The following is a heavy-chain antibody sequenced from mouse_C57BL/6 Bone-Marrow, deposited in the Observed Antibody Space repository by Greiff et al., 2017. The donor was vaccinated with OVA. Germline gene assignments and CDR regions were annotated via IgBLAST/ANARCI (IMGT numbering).Heavy chain of an antibody. CDR2: IYPGDGDT. J-gene: IGHJ1*03. CDR3: ARGGIYYGNRYWYLAV. Sequence: VQLQQSGPELVKPGASVKISCKASGYAFSSYWMNWVKQRPGKGLEWIGRIYPGDGDTNYNGKFKGKATLTADKSSSTAYMQLSNLTSEDSAVYFSARGGIYYGNRYWYLAVWGTGTAVTVSS. V-gene: IGHV1-82*01. D-gene: IGHD2-1*01. CDR1: GYAFSSYW.